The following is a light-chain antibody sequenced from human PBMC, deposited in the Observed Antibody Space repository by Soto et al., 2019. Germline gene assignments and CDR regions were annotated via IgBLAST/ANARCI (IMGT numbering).Light chain of an antibody. CDR2: GAS. CDR1: QSVSSN. CDR3: QQYYNWPYT. V-gene: IGKV3-15*01. J-gene: IGKJ2*01. Sequence: EIVMAQSPATLSVSPGERATHSCRASQSVSSNLAWYQQKPGQAPRLLIYGASTRATGIPARFSGSGSGTEFTLTISSLQSEDFAVYYCQQYYNWPYTFGQGTKLEIK.